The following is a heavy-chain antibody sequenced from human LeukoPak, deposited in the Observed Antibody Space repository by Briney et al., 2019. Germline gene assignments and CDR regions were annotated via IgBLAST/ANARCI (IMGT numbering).Heavy chain of an antibody. D-gene: IGHD2-2*02. J-gene: IGHJ4*02. Sequence: PGGSLRLSCAASGFTFNNYCIHWVRQAPGKGLEWVAFIRYDGSYKYYADSVKGRFAVSRDNSENTLYLQMNSLRAEDTAVYYCAKDPRRGRYCSSTSCYTEYYFDYWGQGTLVTVSS. CDR3: AKDPRRGRYCSSTSCYTEYYFDY. CDR2: IRYDGSYK. CDR1: GFTFNNYC. V-gene: IGHV3-30*02.